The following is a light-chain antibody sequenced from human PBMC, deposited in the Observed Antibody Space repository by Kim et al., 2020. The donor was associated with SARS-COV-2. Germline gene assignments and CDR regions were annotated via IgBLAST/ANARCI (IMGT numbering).Light chain of an antibody. CDR1: QGSSNH. CDR3: RQYNSYARA. V-gene: IGKV1-16*01. Sequence: ASVADRVPISCRASQGSSNHLALFQQRPRKAPKSLIHGASRLQSGVPSRFSGSGSGADFTLTISSLQPEDFAAYDCRQYNSYARAFGQGTKVESK. CDR2: GAS. J-gene: IGKJ1*01.